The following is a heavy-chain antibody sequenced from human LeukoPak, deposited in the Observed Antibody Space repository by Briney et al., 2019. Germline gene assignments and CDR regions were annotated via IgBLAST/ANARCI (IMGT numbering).Heavy chain of an antibody. J-gene: IGHJ4*02. V-gene: IGHV3-30*02. Sequence: PGGSLRLSCAASGFTFSSYGMHWVRQAPGKGLERVAVIRYDGSNKYYADSVKGRFTISRDNSKNTLYLQMNSLRAEDTAVYYCAKSGSYLLFFDYWGQGTLVTVSS. D-gene: IGHD1-26*01. CDR3: AKSGSYLLFFDY. CDR1: GFTFSSYG. CDR2: IRYDGSNK.